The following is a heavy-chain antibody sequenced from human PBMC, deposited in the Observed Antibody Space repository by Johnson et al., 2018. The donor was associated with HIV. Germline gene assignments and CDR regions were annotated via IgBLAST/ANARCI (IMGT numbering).Heavy chain of an antibody. J-gene: IGHJ3*01. CDR3: ARDGESQQLPLGDAFDV. CDR2: IYSGGST. V-gene: IGHV3-66*01. Sequence: MQLVESGGGLVEPGGSLRLSCGASGFSVSNTYMNWVRQAPGKGLEWVSVIYSGGSTYYADSVRGRFTISRDNSKNALYLQMSSLRVEDTAMYSCARDGESQQLPLGDAFDVWGQGTMVTVSS. CDR1: GFSVSNTY. D-gene: IGHD6-13*01.